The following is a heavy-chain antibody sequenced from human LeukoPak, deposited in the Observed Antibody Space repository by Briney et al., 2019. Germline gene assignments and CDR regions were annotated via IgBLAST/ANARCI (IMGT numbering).Heavy chain of an antibody. J-gene: IGHJ4*02. CDR3: AKDQSIVVPAATLDY. Sequence: GGSLRLSCAASGLTFSSYGMHWVRQAPGKGLEWVAVISYDGSNKYYADSVKGRFTISRDNSKNTLYLQMNSLRAEDTAVYYCAKDQSIVVPAATLDYWGQGTLVTVSP. D-gene: IGHD2-2*01. CDR2: ISYDGSNK. V-gene: IGHV3-30*18. CDR1: GLTFSSYG.